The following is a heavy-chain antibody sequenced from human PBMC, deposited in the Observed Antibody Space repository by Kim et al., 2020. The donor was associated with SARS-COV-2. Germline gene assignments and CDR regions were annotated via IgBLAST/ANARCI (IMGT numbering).Heavy chain of an antibody. J-gene: IGHJ4*02. CDR1: GGTFSSYA. CDR2: IIPIFGTA. D-gene: IGHD3-22*01. Sequence: SVKVSCKASGGTFSSYAISWVRQAPGQGLEWMGGIIPIFGTANYAQKFQGRVTITADESTSTAYMELSSLRSEDTAVYYCARGGYYDSSGKNEPPFGYWGQGTLVTVSS. CDR3: ARGGYYDSSGKNEPPFGY. V-gene: IGHV1-69*13.